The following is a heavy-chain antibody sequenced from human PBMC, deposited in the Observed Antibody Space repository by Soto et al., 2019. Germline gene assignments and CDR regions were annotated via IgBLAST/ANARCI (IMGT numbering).Heavy chain of an antibody. J-gene: IGHJ6*03. CDR1: GGTFSSYT. CDR2: IIPILGIA. Sequence: QVQLVQSGAEVKKPGSSVKVSCKASGGTFSSYTISWVRQAPGQGLEWMGRIIPILGIANYAQKFQGRVTITADKSTSTAYMELSSLRSEDTAVYYCARRLESSRPMTDAYYYYYMDVWGKGTTVTVSS. V-gene: IGHV1-69*02. D-gene: IGHD3-3*01. CDR3: ARRLESSRPMTDAYYYYYMDV.